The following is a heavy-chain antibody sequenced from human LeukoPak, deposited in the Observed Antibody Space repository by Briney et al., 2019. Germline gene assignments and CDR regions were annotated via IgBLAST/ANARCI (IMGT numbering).Heavy chain of an antibody. J-gene: IGHJ4*02. Sequence: GGSLRLSCVASGFTFSSLWMSWVRQAPGKGLEWVANINQDGSEKYHVDSVKGRFTISRDNAKKSLYLQMNSLRADDTAVYCCAGGRLQVDYWGQGTLVTVSS. CDR3: AGGRLQVDY. CDR2: INQDGSEK. V-gene: IGHV3-7*01. D-gene: IGHD2-21*02. CDR1: GFTFSSLW.